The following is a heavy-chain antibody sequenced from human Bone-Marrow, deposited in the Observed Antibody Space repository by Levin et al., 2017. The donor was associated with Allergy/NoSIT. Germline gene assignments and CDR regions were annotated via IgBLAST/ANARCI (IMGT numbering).Heavy chain of an antibody. CDR2: LNPDNGVA. V-gene: IGHV1-2*06. CDR3: ATSSEGWFDP. CDR1: GDKLTYYY. J-gene: IGHJ5*02. Sequence: ASVKVSCKASGDKLTYYYFHWVRQAPGQGLEWLGRLNPDNGVAKLAEKYQGRVTLTRDTSISTVYMELTRLRSDDTAVYYCATSSEGWFDPWGQGTLVIVSS.